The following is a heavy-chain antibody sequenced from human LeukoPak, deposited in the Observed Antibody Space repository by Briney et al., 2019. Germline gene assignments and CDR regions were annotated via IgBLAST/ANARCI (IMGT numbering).Heavy chain of an antibody. CDR2: IYYSGST. CDR3: ARVQYLRMGNAFDI. Sequence: MSSETLSLTCTVSVGSISSYYWSWIRQPPGKGLEWIGYIYYSGSTNYNPSLKSRVTISVDTSKNQFSLKLSSVTAADTAVYYCARVQYLRMGNAFDIWGQGTMVTVSS. J-gene: IGHJ3*02. CDR1: VGSISSYY. V-gene: IGHV4-59*01. D-gene: IGHD1-26*01.